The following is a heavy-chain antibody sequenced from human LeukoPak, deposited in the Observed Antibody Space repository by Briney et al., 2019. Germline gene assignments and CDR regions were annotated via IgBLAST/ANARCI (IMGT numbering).Heavy chain of an antibody. CDR3: ARLRASVVPAAIDWFDP. Sequence: PSETLSLTCTVSGGSISSGDYYWSWIRQPPGKGLEWIGYIYYSGSTYYNPSLKSRVTISVDTSKNQFSLKLSSVTAADTAVYYCARLRASVVPAAIDWFDPWGQGTLVTVSS. CDR2: IYYSGST. D-gene: IGHD2-2*01. J-gene: IGHJ5*02. CDR1: GGSISSGDYY. V-gene: IGHV4-30-4*02.